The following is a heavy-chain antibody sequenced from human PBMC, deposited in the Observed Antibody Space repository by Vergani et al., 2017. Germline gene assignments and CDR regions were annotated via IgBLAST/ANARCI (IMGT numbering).Heavy chain of an antibody. D-gene: IGHD5-24*01. CDR1: GFTFLISS. CDR2: ISYSFRHK. J-gene: IGHJ4*02. Sequence: PPWLSLRLSCAASGFTFLISSLPLFLPSPFQGLELVAFISYSFRHKYYADSVKGPFTISRDNSKNTLYLQMNSLRAEDTAVYYCAREKGMPTFDYWGQGTRVTVSS. CDR3: AREKGMPTFDY. V-gene: IGHV3-30*04.